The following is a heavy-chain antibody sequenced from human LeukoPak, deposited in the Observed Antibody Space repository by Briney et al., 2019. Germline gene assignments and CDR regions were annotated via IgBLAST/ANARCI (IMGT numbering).Heavy chain of an antibody. CDR2: IRFEGTEK. CDR1: GFTFSYYG. V-gene: IGHV3-30*02. J-gene: IGHJ5*02. CDR3: AKDLMRDRWFGES. Sequence: AGGSLRLSCATYGFTFSYYGMHWVRQAPGKGLEWVAFIRFEGTEKFYADSVKGRFTISRDNSKNTLYLEMNSLRREDTAVYYCAKDLMRDRWFGESWGQGTLVTVSS. D-gene: IGHD3-10*01.